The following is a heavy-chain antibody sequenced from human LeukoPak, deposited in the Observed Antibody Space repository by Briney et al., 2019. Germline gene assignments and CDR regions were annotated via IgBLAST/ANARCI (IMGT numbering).Heavy chain of an antibody. V-gene: IGHV4-39*07. CDR3: ARRRSDLNWYDP. Sequence: SETLSLTCTVSDDSFTSNTYYWAWIRQPPGKGLECIGGIRYSGTTYFKPSLKSRVTISMDASKNQISLNLISVTAADTAIYYCARRRSDLNWYDPWGQGTLVIVSS. D-gene: IGHD6-19*01. CDR2: IRYSGTT. CDR1: DDSFTSNTYY. J-gene: IGHJ5*02.